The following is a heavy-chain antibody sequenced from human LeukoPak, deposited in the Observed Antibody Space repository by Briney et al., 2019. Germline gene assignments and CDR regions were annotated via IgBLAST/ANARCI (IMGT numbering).Heavy chain of an antibody. J-gene: IGHJ3*02. D-gene: IGHD2-2*01. V-gene: IGHV3-23*01. Sequence: GGSLRLSCAASGFTFSSYAMSWVRQAPGKGLEWVSAISGSGGSTYYADSVKGRFTISRDNSKNTLYLQMNSLRAEDTAVYYCAKDMNVVVPAAPDAFDIWGQGTMVTVSS. CDR1: GFTFSSYA. CDR2: ISGSGGST. CDR3: AKDMNVVVPAAPDAFDI.